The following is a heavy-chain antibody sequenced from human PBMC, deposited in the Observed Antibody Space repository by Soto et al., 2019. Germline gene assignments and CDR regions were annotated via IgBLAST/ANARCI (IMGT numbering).Heavy chain of an antibody. CDR2: VKDGGHT. CDR1: GGSLSGYY. Sequence: QVQLQQWGAGLLKPSETLSLNCAVTGGSLSGYYWSWIRQPPGKGLEWIGEVKDGGHTNYSPSLRGRVTRSSDASNKQFSLRLNSVTAADTGVYYCARGQEGVVATHWDQGSLVTVSS. CDR3: ARGQEGVVATH. J-gene: IGHJ4*02. V-gene: IGHV4-34*01. D-gene: IGHD5-12*01.